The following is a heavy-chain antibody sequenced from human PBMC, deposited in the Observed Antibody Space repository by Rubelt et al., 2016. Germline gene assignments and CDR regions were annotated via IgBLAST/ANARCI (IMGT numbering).Heavy chain of an antibody. D-gene: IGHD3-10*01. Sequence: CAASGFTFSSYWMHWVRQAPGKGLVWVPRTNSDGSSTSYADSVKGRFTISRDNAKNTLYLQMNSLRAEDTAVYYCARVYGSGSSFYYYYGMDVWGQGTTVTVSS. J-gene: IGHJ6*02. CDR3: ARVYGSGSSFYYYYGMDV. CDR1: GFTFSSYW. V-gene: IGHV3-74*01. CDR2: TNSDGSST.